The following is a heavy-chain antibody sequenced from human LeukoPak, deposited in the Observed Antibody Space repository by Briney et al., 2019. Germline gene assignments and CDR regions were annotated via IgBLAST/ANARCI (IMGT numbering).Heavy chain of an antibody. CDR2: XXSSGSTI. V-gene: IGHV3-48*03. CDR1: GFTFSSYE. CDR3: ARVGCFSSTSCYRGSDY. Sequence: GGSLRLSCAASGFTFSSYEMNWVRQAPGKGLEXVXXXXSSGSTIYYADSVKGRFTISRGNAKNSLYLQMNSLRAEDTAVYYCARVGCFSSTSCYRGSDYWGQGTLVTVSS. D-gene: IGHD2-2*01. J-gene: IGHJ4*02.